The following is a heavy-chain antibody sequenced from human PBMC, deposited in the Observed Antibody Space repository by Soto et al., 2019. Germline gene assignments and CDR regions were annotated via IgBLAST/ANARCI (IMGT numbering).Heavy chain of an antibody. J-gene: IGHJ6*02. CDR1: GGSISSSSYY. D-gene: IGHD1-26*01. CDR3: AIPQGRDYYYYGMDV. V-gene: IGHV4-39*01. Sequence: QLQLQESGPGLVKPSETLSLTCTVSGGSISSSSYYWGWIRQPPGKGLEWIGSIYYSGSTYYNPSLKSRLTISVDTSKNQFSLKLSSVTAADTAVYYCAIPQGRDYYYYGMDVWGQGTTVTVSS. CDR2: IYYSGST.